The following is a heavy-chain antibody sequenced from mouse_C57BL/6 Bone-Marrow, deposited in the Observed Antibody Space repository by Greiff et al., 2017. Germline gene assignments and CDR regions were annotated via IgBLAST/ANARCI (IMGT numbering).Heavy chain of an antibody. CDR3: ARRWLLDYAMDY. CDR1: GYAFSSYW. Sequence: VQLQQSGAELVKPGASVKISCKASGYAFSSYWMNWVKQRPGKGLEWIGQLYPGDGDTNYNGKFKGKATLTADKASSTAYMQRSSLTAEDSAVYFCARRWLLDYAMDYWGQGTSVTVSS. J-gene: IGHJ4*01. CDR2: LYPGDGDT. D-gene: IGHD2-3*01. V-gene: IGHV1-80*01.